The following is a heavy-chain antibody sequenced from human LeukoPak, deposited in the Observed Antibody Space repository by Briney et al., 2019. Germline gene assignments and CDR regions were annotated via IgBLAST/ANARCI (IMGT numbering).Heavy chain of an antibody. Sequence: SETLSLTCTVSGGSITNYYWSWIRQPPGKGLEWIGYIYYTGSTNYNPSLRSRVTISVDTSKNPLSLKLTSATPADTAVYYCARKAAAGIPPLYNWFDPWGQGTLVTVSA. J-gene: IGHJ5*02. CDR2: IYYTGST. CDR1: GGSITNYY. CDR3: ARKAAAGIPPLYNWFDP. V-gene: IGHV4-59*01. D-gene: IGHD6-13*01.